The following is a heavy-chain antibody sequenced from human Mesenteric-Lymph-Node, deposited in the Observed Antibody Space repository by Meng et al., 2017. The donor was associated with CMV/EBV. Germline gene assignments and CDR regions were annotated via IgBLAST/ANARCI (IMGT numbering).Heavy chain of an antibody. D-gene: IGHD4-23*01. J-gene: IGHJ6*02. V-gene: IGHV1-69*10. Sequence: SVKVSCKASGGTFISYAISWVRQAPGQGLEWMGGIIPILGIANYAQKLQGRVTITADKSTSTAYMELSSLRSEDTALYYCARAPYPTPDGYFYYYGMDVWGQGTTVTVSS. CDR3: ARAPYPTPDGYFYYYGMDV. CDR1: GGTFISYA. CDR2: IIPILGIA.